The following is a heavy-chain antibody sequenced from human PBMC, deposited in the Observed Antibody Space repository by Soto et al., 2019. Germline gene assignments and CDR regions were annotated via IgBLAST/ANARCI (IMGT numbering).Heavy chain of an antibody. CDR3: ARDVGDIVVVVAADHLENWFDP. V-gene: IGHV1-18*01. Sequence: ASVKVSCKASGYTFTSYGISCVRQAPGQGLEWMGWISAYNGNTNYAQKLQGRVTMTTDTSTSTAYMELRSLRSDDTAVYYCARDVGDIVVVVAADHLENWFDPWGQGTLVTVSS. CDR1: GYTFTSYG. CDR2: ISAYNGNT. J-gene: IGHJ5*02. D-gene: IGHD2-15*01.